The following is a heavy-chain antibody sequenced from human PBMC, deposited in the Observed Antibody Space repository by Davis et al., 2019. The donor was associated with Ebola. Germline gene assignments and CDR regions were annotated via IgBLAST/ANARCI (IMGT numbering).Heavy chain of an antibody. CDR1: GGSISSSSYY. D-gene: IGHD3-3*01. CDR2: IYYSGST. Sequence: SETLSLTCTVSGGSISSSSYYWGWIRQPPGKGLEWIGSIYYSGSTYYNPSLKSRVTISVDTSKNQFSLKLSSVTAADTAVYYCASHFGVVIPFDYWGQGTLVTVSS. V-gene: IGHV4-39*01. J-gene: IGHJ4*02. CDR3: ASHFGVVIPFDY.